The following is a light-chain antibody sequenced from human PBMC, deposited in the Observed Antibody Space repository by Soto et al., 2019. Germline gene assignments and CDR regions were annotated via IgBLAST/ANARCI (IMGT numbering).Light chain of an antibody. CDR2: DAS. Sequence: DIPMTQSPSSLSASVGDRVTITCQASQDISNYLNWYQQKPGKAPKLLIYDASNLETGVPSRFSGSRSGTDFTFTISSLQTEDSATYYCQEYDNLPFTFGPGTKVDIK. CDR1: QDISNY. V-gene: IGKV1-33*01. J-gene: IGKJ3*01. CDR3: QEYDNLPFT.